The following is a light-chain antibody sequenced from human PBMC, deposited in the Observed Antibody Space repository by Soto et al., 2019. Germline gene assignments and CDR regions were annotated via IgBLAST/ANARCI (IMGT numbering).Light chain of an antibody. CDR2: GAS. J-gene: IGKJ1*01. V-gene: IGKV1-27*01. CDR3: QKYDSAPWT. CDR1: QGVSNY. Sequence: EIQMTQSPSSLSASVGDRGTITCRASQGVSNYLAWYQQKPGKVPKLLIYGASTLQSGVPSRLSGSGSGTDFTLIINSLQPEDVATYYCQKYDSAPWTFGQGTKVEI.